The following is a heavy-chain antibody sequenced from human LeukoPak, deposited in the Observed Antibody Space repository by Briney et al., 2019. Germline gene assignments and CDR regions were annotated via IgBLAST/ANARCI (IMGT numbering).Heavy chain of an antibody. CDR1: GDSISSSSYY. CDR3: GGDGGRSIEKVSDY. CDR2: IYYSGIT. Sequence: PSETLSLTCTVSGDSISSSSYYWGWIRQLPGKGLEWIGSIYYSGITYYSPSLRSRVTISVDTSKNQFSLKLTSVTAADTAVYYCGGDGGRSIEKVSDYWGQGTLVTVSS. J-gene: IGHJ4*02. D-gene: IGHD2-15*01. V-gene: IGHV4-39*02.